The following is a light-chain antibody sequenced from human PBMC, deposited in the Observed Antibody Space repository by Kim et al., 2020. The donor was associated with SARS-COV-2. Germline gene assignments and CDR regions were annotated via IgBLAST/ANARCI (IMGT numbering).Light chain of an antibody. CDR2: GKN. V-gene: IGLV3-19*01. Sequence: ALGQTGRITCQGDSLRTYCASWFPQKPGQAPLLVTYGKNNRPSGIPYRFSGSSSGNTASLTITGAQAEDEGDYYCNSRDSSGNHVIFGGRTQLTVL. CDR3: NSRDSSGNHVI. CDR1: SLRTYC. J-gene: IGLJ2*01.